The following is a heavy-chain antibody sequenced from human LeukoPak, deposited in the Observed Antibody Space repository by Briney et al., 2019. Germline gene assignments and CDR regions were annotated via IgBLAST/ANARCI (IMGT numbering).Heavy chain of an antibody. CDR1: GGSISSGGYS. V-gene: IGHV4-30-2*01. CDR3: ARAELLLSYFDY. CDR2: IYHSGST. D-gene: IGHD2-2*01. J-gene: IGHJ4*02. Sequence: SETLSLTCAVSGGSISSGGYSWSWIRQPPGKGLERIGYIYHSGSTYYNPSLKSRVTISVDRSKNQFSLKLSSVTAADTAVYYCARAELLLSYFDYWGQGTLVTVSS.